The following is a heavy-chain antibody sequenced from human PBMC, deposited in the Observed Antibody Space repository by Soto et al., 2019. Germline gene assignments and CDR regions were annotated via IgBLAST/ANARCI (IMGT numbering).Heavy chain of an antibody. V-gene: IGHV1-69*13. CDR1: GDTFSSYA. CDR2: IIPIFGTA. J-gene: IGHJ6*02. D-gene: IGHD5-12*01. Sequence: SVEVSCKASGDTFSSYAISWVRQAPGQGLEWMGGIIPIFGTANYAQEFQGRVTITADESTSTAYMELSSLRSEDTAVYYCARDRNIVATIYNYYGMDVWGQGTTVTVSS. CDR3: ARDRNIVATIYNYYGMDV.